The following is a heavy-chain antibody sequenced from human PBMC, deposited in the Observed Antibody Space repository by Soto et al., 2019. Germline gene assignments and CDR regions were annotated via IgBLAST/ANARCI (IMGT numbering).Heavy chain of an antibody. D-gene: IGHD4-17*01. CDR1: GGSISSYY. V-gene: IGHV4-4*07. J-gene: IGHJ6*02. CDR3: AREDYGDYGGDYYYYYGMDV. Sequence: PSETLSLTCTVSGGSISSYYWSWIRQPAGKGLEWIGRIYTSGGTNYNPSLKSRVTMSVDTSKNQFSLKLSSVTAADTAVYYCAREDYGDYGGDYYYYYGMDVWGQGTTVTVSS. CDR2: IYTSGGT.